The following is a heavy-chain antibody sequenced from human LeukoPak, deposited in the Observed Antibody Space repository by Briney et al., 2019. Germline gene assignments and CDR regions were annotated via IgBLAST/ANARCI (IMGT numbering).Heavy chain of an antibody. CDR2: IYYSGST. V-gene: IGHV4-59*01. Sequence: SETLSLTCTVSGGSISSYYWIWIRQPPGKGREWIGYIYYSGSTNYNPSLKSRVTISADTSKNQFSLKLSSVTAADTAVYYCARGHGGSYYVFDFWGQGTLVTVSS. CDR1: GGSISSYY. D-gene: IGHD1-26*01. CDR3: ARGHGGSYYVFDF. J-gene: IGHJ4*02.